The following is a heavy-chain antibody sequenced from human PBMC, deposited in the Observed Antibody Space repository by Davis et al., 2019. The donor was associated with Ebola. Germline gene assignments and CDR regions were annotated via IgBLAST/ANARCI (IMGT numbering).Heavy chain of an antibody. V-gene: IGHV1-3*01. CDR1: GYIFTSYA. J-gene: IGHJ4*02. D-gene: IGHD1-26*01. CDR3: ARRVGARSGFDS. CDR2: INGGNGDT. Sequence: AASVKVSCKASGYIFTSYAMHWVRQAPGQRLEWMGWINGGNGDTKYSQKFRDRVTITADESTSTAYMELSSLRSDDTAVYYCARRVGARSGFDSWGQGSLVTVSS.